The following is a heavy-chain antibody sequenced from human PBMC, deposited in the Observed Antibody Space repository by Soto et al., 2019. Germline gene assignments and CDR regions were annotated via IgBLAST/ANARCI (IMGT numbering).Heavy chain of an antibody. CDR3: ARLATFGSLNWFDL. V-gene: IGHV1-8*01. CDR2: MNPGSGDT. CDR1: GYSFTNND. Sequence: ASVKVSCKASGYSFTNNDVSWVRQATGQGLEWMGWMNPGSGDTGYAQKFQGRVTMTRDISIATAYLELSSLRSDDTAIYYCARLATFGSLNWFDLWGQGNLVTVS. J-gene: IGHJ5*02. D-gene: IGHD3-16*01.